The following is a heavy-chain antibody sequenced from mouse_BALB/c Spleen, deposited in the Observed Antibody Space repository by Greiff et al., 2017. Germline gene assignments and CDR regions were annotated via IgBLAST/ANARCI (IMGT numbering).Heavy chain of an antibody. D-gene: IGHD2-1*01. CDR1: GFSLSTSGMC. V-gene: IGHV8-12*01. Sequence: QVQLKESGPGILQPSQTLSLTCSFSGFSLSTSGMCVSWIRQPSGKGLEWLAHIYWDDDKRYNPSLKSRLTISKDTSRNQVFLKITSVDTADTATYYCARIYYGNYDRYFDVWGAGTTVTVSS. CDR2: IYWDDDK. J-gene: IGHJ1*01. CDR3: ARIYYGNYDRYFDV.